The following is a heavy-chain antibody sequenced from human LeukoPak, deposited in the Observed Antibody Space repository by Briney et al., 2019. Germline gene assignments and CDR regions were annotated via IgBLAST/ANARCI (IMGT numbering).Heavy chain of an antibody. CDR1: GFTFSSYG. CDR3: AKDFSPCSGGSCYYY. D-gene: IGHD2-15*01. V-gene: IGHV3-30*18. J-gene: IGHJ4*02. Sequence: GGSLRLSCAASGFTFSSYGMHWVRQAPGKGLEWVAVISYDGSNKYYADSVKGRFTISRDNSKNTLYLQMNSLRAEDTAVYYCAKDFSPCSGGSCYYYWGRGTLVTVSS. CDR2: ISYDGSNK.